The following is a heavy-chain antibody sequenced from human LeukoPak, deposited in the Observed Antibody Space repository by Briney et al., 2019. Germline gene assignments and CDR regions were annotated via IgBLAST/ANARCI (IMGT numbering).Heavy chain of an antibody. CDR3: ARDRSAYDYGKRWFYYYMDV. V-gene: IGHV4-59*12. CDR2: IYYSGST. D-gene: IGHD5-12*01. CDR1: GGSISSYY. Sequence: SETLSLTCTVSGGSISSYYWSWIRQPPGKGLEWIGYIYYSGSTNYNPSLKSRVAMSVDTSKNQFSLKLSSVTAADTAVYYCARDRSAYDYGKRWFYYYMDVWGKGTTVTISS. J-gene: IGHJ6*03.